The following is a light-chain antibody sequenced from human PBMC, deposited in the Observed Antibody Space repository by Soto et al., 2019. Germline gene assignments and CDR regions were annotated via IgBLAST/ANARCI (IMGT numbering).Light chain of an antibody. CDR1: SSDVGGYNY. V-gene: IGLV2-11*01. J-gene: IGLJ1*01. Sequence: QSALTQPRSVSGSPGQSVTISCTGTSSDVGGYNYVSWYQLHPGKAPKLMIYDVSKRPSGVPDRFSGSKSGNTASQTISGLQAEDEADYYCCSYAGSYTYVFGTGTKVTVL. CDR3: CSYAGSYTYV. CDR2: DVS.